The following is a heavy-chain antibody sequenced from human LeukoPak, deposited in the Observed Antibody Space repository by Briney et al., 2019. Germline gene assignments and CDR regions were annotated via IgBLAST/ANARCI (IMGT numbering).Heavy chain of an antibody. D-gene: IGHD6-19*01. CDR1: GGSISSYY. V-gene: IGHV4-34*01. CDR3: ARGRIAVAGNNACSFDY. CDR2: INHSGST. Sequence: SETLSLTCTVSGGSISSYYWSWIRQPPGKGLEWIGEINHSGSTNYNPSLKSRVTISVDTSKNQFSLKLSSVTAADTAVYYCARGRIAVAGNNACSFDYWGQGTLVTVSS. J-gene: IGHJ4*02.